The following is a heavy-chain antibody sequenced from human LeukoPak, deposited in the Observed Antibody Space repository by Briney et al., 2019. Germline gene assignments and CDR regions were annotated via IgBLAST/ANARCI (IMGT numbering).Heavy chain of an antibody. V-gene: IGHV1-8*01. CDR2: MNPNSGNT. Sequence: GASVKVSCKASGYTFTSYDINWVRQATGQGLEWMGWMNPNSGNTGYAQKFQGRVTMTRNTSISTAYMELSSLRSEDTAVYYCARTYYDFWSGYYSASNWFDTWGQGTLVTVSS. D-gene: IGHD3-3*01. CDR3: ARTYYDFWSGYYSASNWFDT. J-gene: IGHJ5*02. CDR1: GYTFTSYD.